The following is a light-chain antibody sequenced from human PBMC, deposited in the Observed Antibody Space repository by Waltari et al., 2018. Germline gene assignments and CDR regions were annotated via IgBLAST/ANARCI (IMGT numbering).Light chain of an antibody. CDR3: CAYTGSVWV. J-gene: IGLJ3*02. CDR1: ISDIGGQKN. V-gene: IGLV2-14*03. CDR2: DVS. Sequence: QSALTQPASVSRSPGQSIPMSCTGTISDIGGQKNVSWYQQHPGKAPQLMIYDVSERPSGVSNRFSGSKSVNTASLTISGLQADDEADYYCCAYTGSVWVFGGGTKLTVL.